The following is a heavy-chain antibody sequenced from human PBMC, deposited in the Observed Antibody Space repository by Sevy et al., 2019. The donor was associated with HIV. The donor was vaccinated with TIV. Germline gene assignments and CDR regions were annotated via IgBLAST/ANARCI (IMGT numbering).Heavy chain of an antibody. V-gene: IGHV5-51*01. CDR1: GYSFTTYW. J-gene: IGHJ4*02. CDR2: IQPGDSDT. D-gene: IGHD3-10*01. CDR3: ARRPGSSFDY. Sequence: GESLKISCKGSGYSFTTYWIGWVRQTPGKGLEWMGIIQPGDSDTRYSPSFQGQVTISADKSISTAYLQWTSLKASDTAMYYCARRPGSSFDYRGQGSLVTVSS.